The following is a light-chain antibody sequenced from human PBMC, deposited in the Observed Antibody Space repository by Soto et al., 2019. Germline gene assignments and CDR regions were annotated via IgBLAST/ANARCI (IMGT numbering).Light chain of an antibody. CDR1: SSAFGAYNR. CDR3: ASFTSSNTWV. Sequence: QSALTQPASVSGSPGQSITISCTGTSSAFGAYNRVSWSQQYPDKAPKLIIYEVTNRPSGVSDRFSGSRSGNTASLTISGLQPEDEAHYYCASFTSSNTWVFGGGTQLTVL. J-gene: IGLJ3*02. CDR2: EVT. V-gene: IGLV2-14*01.